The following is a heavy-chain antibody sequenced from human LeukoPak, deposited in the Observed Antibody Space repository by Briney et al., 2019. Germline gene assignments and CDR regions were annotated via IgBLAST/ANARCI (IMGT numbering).Heavy chain of an antibody. V-gene: IGHV3-21*01. D-gene: IGHD6-6*01. J-gene: IGHJ4*02. CDR1: GFTFSSYS. CDR2: ISSSSSCI. CDR3: ARASRGQLEDYFDY. Sequence: GGSLRLSCAASGFTFSSYSMNWVRQAPGKGLEWVSSISSSSSCIYYADSVKGRFTISRDNAKNSLYLQMNSLRAEDTAVYYCARASRGQLEDYFDYWGQGTLVTVSS.